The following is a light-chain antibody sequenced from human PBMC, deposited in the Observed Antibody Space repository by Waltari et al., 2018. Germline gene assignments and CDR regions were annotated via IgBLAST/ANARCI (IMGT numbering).Light chain of an antibody. CDR2: GAS. CDR1: QTVSSN. CDR3: QQYNTWPPWT. V-gene: IGKV3-15*01. J-gene: IGKJ1*01. Sequence: ETVMTQSPATLSVSPGESATLSCRTSQTVSSNLAWYQQKPGQAPRLLIYGASIGATGVPARFSGSGSGTQFTLTIHSLQSEDFAIYYCQQYNTWPPWTFGQGTKVDIK.